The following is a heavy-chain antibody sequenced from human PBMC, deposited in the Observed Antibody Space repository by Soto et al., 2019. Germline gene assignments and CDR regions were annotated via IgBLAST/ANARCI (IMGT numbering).Heavy chain of an antibody. Sequence: PSETLSLTCAVYGGSFSGYYWSWIRQPPGKGLEWIGEINHSGSTNYNPSLKSRVTISLDTSKNQFSLKLTSVTAADTAVYYCARARGSAINTSPYYYYYGMDVWGQGTTVTVSS. D-gene: IGHD6-25*01. CDR3: ARARGSAINTSPYYYYYGMDV. V-gene: IGHV4-34*01. CDR2: INHSGST. J-gene: IGHJ6*02. CDR1: GGSFSGYY.